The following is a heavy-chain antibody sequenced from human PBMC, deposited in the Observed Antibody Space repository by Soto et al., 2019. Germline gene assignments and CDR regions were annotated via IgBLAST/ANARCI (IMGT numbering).Heavy chain of an antibody. CDR3: ARFNGSGTNYYMDV. CDR1: GYIFTSYG. Sequence: QVQLVQSGAELKKPGASAKVSCKASGYIFTSYGISWVRQAPGQGLEWMAWISVDSGNTNYAQNFQGRVTMTTDTSASTAHMELRSLRSEDTAVYYCARFNGSGTNYYMDVWGKGTTVIVSS. V-gene: IGHV1-18*01. J-gene: IGHJ6*03. D-gene: IGHD3-10*01. CDR2: ISVDSGNT.